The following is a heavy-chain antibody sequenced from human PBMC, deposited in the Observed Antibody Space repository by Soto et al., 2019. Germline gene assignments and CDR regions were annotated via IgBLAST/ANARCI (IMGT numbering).Heavy chain of an antibody. J-gene: IGHJ4*02. V-gene: IGHV4-39*01. CDR3: PSQRITIFGVEMDY. Sequence: SETLSLTCTVSGGSISSSSYYWGWIRQPTGKGLVWIGSIYYSGSNYYNLSLKSRVTISAATNKNQFPLKLSSGTAADTAVYYCPSQRITIFGVEMDYWGQGTLVTV. CDR1: GGSISSSSYY. CDR2: IYYSGSN. D-gene: IGHD3-3*01.